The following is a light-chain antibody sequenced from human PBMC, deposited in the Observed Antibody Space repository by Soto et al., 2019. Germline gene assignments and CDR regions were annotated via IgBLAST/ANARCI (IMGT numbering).Light chain of an antibody. CDR2: SNH. CDR3: ATWDDSLNGYV. J-gene: IGLJ1*01. CDR1: SSNIASNA. V-gene: IGLV1-44*01. Sequence: QSVLTQPPSASGTPGQRGTISCSGSSSNIASNAVNWYQQLPGTAPKLLIYSNHQRPSGVPDRFSHSKYGASASLAISGLQSEDEADYYCATWDDSLNGYVFGTGTKVTVL.